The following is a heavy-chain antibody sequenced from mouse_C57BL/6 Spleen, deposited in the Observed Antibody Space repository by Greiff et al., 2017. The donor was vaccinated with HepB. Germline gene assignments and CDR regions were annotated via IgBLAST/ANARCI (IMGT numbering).Heavy chain of an antibody. V-gene: IGHV1-69*01. CDR2: IDPSDSYT. J-gene: IGHJ1*03. Sequence: QVQLKQSGAELVMPGASVKLSCKASGYTFTSYWMHWVKQRPGQGLEWIGEIDPSDSYTNYNQKFKGKSTLTVDKSSSTAYMQLSSLTSEDSAVYYCAKENPLLRYQRGYFDVWGTGTTVTVSS. CDR1: GYTFTSYW. CDR3: AKENPLLRYQRGYFDV. D-gene: IGHD1-1*01.